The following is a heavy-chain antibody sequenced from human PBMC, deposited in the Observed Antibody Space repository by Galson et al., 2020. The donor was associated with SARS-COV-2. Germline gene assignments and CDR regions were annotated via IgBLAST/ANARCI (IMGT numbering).Heavy chain of an antibody. CDR1: GYTLTELS. Sequence: ASVKVSCKVSGYTLTELSMHWVRQAPGKGLEWMGGFDPEDGETIYAQKFQGRVTMTEDTSTDTAYMELSSLRSEDTAGYYCATGPQSHGDPANWLDPWGQGTLVTVSS. CDR2: FDPEDGET. CDR3: ATGPQSHGDPANWLDP. J-gene: IGHJ5*02. D-gene: IGHD4-17*01. V-gene: IGHV1-24*01.